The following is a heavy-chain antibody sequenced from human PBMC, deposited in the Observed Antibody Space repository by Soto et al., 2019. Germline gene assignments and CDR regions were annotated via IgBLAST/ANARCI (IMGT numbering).Heavy chain of an antibody. D-gene: IGHD3-22*01. J-gene: IGHJ4*02. Sequence: GGSLRLSCAASGFTFSSYAMSWVRQAPGKGLEWVSAISGSGVSTYYADYVKGRFTISRDNSKKTLYLQMNSLRAEDTAVYFCSKSPGMYYYDSSGYYHYDYWGQGTLVTVSS. CDR1: GFTFSSYA. V-gene: IGHV3-23*01. CDR2: ISGSGVST. CDR3: SKSPGMYYYDSSGYYHYDY.